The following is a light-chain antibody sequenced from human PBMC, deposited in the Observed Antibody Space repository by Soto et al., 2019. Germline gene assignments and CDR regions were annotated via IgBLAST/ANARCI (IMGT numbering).Light chain of an antibody. CDR3: ISYTSSSTLVV. Sequence: QSALTQPASVSGSPGQSITISCTGTSSDVGGYNYVSWHQQHPGKAPKLMIYEVSNRTSWVSNRFSGSKSGNTASLTISGLQAEDEADYYCISYTSSSTLVVFGGGTKLTVL. CDR1: SSDVGGYNY. J-gene: IGLJ2*01. CDR2: EVS. V-gene: IGLV2-14*01.